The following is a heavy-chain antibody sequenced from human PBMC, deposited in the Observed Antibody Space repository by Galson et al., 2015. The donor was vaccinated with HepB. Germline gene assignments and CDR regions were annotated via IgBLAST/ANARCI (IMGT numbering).Heavy chain of an antibody. V-gene: IGHV3-30*04. D-gene: IGHD1-26*01. CDR2: ISYDGNNK. CDR3: TRGLGATTYFFDY. CDR1: GFTFSSYA. J-gene: IGHJ4*02. Sequence: SLRLSCAASGFTFSSYAMHWVRQAPGKGLEWVTFISYDGNNKYYGDSVKGRFTLSRDNSNNTVFLQMNSLRAEDTAVYYCTRGLGATTYFFDYWGQGTLVTVSS.